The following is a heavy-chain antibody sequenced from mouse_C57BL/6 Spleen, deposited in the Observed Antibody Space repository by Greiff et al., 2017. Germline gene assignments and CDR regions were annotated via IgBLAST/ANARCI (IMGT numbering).Heavy chain of an antibody. J-gene: IGHJ4*01. Sequence: EVKLMESGPGMVKPSQSLSLTCTVTGYSITSGYDWHWIRHFPGNKLEWMGYISYSGSTNYNPSLKSRISITHDTSKNHFFLKLNSVTTEDTATYCCAREGYPLAMDYWGQGTSVTVSS. CDR2: ISYSGST. CDR1: GYSITSGYD. D-gene: IGHD2-2*01. V-gene: IGHV3-1*01. CDR3: AREGYPLAMDY.